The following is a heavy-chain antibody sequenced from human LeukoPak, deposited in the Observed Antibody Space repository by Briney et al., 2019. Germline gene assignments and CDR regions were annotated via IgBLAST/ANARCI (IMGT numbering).Heavy chain of an antibody. D-gene: IGHD1-26*01. CDR3: ARVGDGSYWGDAFDI. CDR1: GGSISSYY. Sequence: SETLSLTCTVSGGSISSYYWGWIRQPPGKGLEWIGYIYYSGSTNYNPSLKSRVTISVDTSKNQFSLKLSSVTAADTAVYYCARVGDGSYWGDAFDIWGQGTMVTVSS. J-gene: IGHJ3*02. V-gene: IGHV4-59*01. CDR2: IYYSGST.